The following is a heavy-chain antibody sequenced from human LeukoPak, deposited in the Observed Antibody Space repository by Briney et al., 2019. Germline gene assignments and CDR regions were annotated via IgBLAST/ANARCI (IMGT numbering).Heavy chain of an antibody. CDR3: ARNFDSHNALDV. J-gene: IGHJ3*01. CDR1: GGSISSGGYY. Sequence: PSQTLSLTCTVSGGSISSGGYYWSWIRQHPGKGLEWIGYIYYSGSTYYNPSLKGRVLISIDTSKNQFSLNLSSVTAADTALYYCARNFDSHNALDVWGQGTMVTVSS. D-gene: IGHD3-22*01. CDR2: IYYSGST. V-gene: IGHV4-31*03.